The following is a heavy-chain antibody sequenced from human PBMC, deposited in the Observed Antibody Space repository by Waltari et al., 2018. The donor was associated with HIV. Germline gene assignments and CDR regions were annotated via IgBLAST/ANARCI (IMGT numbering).Heavy chain of an antibody. V-gene: IGHV3-33*06. D-gene: IGHD3-16*01. CDR1: GFTFSSYG. J-gene: IGHJ3*02. CDR2: IWSDGYNK. CDR3: VKERGPFNGFDI. Sequence: QVYLMESGGGVVQQGGSLTLSCAASGFTFSSYGMHWVRQAPGKGLEWVAVIWSDGYNKFYADSVRGRFTFSRDNSKYTLSLQMNSLRAEDTALYYCVKERGPFNGFDIWGQGTMVTVSS.